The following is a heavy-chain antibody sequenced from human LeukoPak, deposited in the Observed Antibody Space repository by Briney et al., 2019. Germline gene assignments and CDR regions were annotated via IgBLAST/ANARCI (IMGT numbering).Heavy chain of an antibody. J-gene: IGHJ5*02. CDR1: GFTFSSYS. Sequence: PGGSLRLSCAASGFTFSSYSMNWVRQAPGKGLEWVSYISSSSSTIYYADSVKGRFTISRDNAKNSLYLQMNSLRAEDTAAYYCASNPLAVAPDRNWFDPWGQGTLVTVSS. D-gene: IGHD6-19*01. CDR3: ASNPLAVAPDRNWFDP. CDR2: ISSSSSTI. V-gene: IGHV3-48*04.